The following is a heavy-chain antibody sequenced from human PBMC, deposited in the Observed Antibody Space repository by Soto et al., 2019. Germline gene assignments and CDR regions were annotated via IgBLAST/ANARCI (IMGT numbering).Heavy chain of an antibody. J-gene: IGHJ6*04. CDR2: IDNAGTDS. CDR1: GFTLSGRS. D-gene: IGHD3-10*01. V-gene: IGHV3-74*01. Sequence: EVQLVESGGGLVQPGGSLRLSCAASGFTLSGRSMHWVRQAPGKGLVWVSGIDNAGTDSTYADSVKGRFTSSRDNAQNTLYLQINSLRVEDTALYYCARGWFGPDVWGKGTTVTVSS. CDR3: ARGWFGPDV.